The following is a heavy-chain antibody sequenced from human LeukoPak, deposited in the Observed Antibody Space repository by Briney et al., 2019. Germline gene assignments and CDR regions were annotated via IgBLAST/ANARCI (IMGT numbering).Heavy chain of an antibody. Sequence: SETLSLTCTVSGCSISSGSYYWSWIRQPAGKGLEWIGRIYTSGSTNYNPSLKSRVTISVDTSKNQFSLKLSSVTAADTAVYYCARDYIAANWFDPWGQGTLVTVSS. D-gene: IGHD5-12*01. CDR1: GCSISSGSYY. CDR3: ARDYIAANWFDP. CDR2: IYTSGST. V-gene: IGHV4-61*02. J-gene: IGHJ5*02.